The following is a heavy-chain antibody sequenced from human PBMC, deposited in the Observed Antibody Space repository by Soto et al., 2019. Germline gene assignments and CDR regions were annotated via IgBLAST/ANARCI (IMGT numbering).Heavy chain of an antibody. CDR2: ISSSGSTI. CDR1: GFTFSDYY. J-gene: IGHJ4*02. Sequence: PGGSLRLSCAASGFTFSDYYMSWIRQTPGKGLECVSYISSSGSTIYYADSVKGRFTISRDNAKNSLYLQMNSLRAEDTAVYYCARDIQDILTGYYRPLSPSDYWGQGTLVTVSS. CDR3: ARDIQDILTGYYRPLSPSDY. V-gene: IGHV3-11*01. D-gene: IGHD3-9*01.